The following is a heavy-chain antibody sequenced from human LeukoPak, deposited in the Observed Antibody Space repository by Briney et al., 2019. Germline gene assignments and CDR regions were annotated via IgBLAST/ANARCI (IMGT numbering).Heavy chain of an antibody. CDR3: AKAYDSSGYMWLY. D-gene: IGHD3-22*01. CDR2: ISGSGGST. J-gene: IGHJ4*02. V-gene: IGHV3-23*01. CDR1: GFTFSDHY. Sequence: SGGSLRLSCAASGFTFSDHYMSWIRQAPGKGLEWVSAISGSGGSTYYADSVKGRFTISRDNSKNTLYLQMNSLRAEDTAVYYCAKAYDSSGYMWLYWGQGTLVTVSS.